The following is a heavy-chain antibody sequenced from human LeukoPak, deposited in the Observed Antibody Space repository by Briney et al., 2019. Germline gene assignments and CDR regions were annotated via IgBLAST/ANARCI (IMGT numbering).Heavy chain of an antibody. D-gene: IGHD6-13*01. CDR1: GFTFSNYW. V-gene: IGHV3-7*01. CDR2: IKPDGSEK. Sequence: GGSLRLSCAASGFTFSNYWMSWVRQPPGKGLEWVAHIKPDGSEKNYVDSVKGRFTISRDNAKNSLYLQMNSLRAEDTAVYYCARDGFRGYSSKSAMDYWGQGTLVTVSS. CDR3: ARDGFRGYSSKSAMDY. J-gene: IGHJ4*02.